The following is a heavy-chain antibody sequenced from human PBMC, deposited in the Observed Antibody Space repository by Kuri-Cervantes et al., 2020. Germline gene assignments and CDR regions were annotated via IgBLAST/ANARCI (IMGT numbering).Heavy chain of an antibody. Sequence: GESLKISCAASGFAFDDYAMHWVRQAPGKGLEWVSSITSTSNYIYYADSVKGRFTISRDNAKNSLYLQMNSLRAEDTAVYYCAPGRWFMELGPYYWGQGTLVTVSS. CDR1: GFAFDDYA. CDR2: ITSTSNYI. D-gene: IGHD2-15*01. J-gene: IGHJ4*02. CDR3: APGRWFMELGPYY. V-gene: IGHV3-21*01.